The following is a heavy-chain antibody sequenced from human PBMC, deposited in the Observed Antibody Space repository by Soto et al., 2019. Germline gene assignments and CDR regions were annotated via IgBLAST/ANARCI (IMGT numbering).Heavy chain of an antibody. J-gene: IGHJ3*01. D-gene: IGHD2-21*01. CDR1: KYIFIGYF. CDR2: INPNTGVP. V-gene: IGHV1-2*02. Sequence: QVQLVQSGTEVKQPGASVKVSCKASKYIFIGYFMHWGRQAPGQGLEWMGWINPNTGVPNYAQKFQGRLTRTRDTSISTAYLEVRRLRSDDTAVYYCARALVRNFGGAFDVWGQGTMVTVSS. CDR3: ARALVRNFGGAFDV.